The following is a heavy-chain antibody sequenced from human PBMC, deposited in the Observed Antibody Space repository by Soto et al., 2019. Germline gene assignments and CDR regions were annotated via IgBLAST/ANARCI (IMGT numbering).Heavy chain of an antibody. Sequence: PSETLSLTCTVSGGSISSGAYYWGWIRQHPGKGLEWIGYIYYSGSTYYNPSLKSRVTISLDTSKNQFSLQLSSVTAADTAVYYCARGPDEYYFDYWGQGTLVTVSS. J-gene: IGHJ4*02. CDR3: ARGPDEYYFDY. V-gene: IGHV4-31*03. CDR2: IYYSGST. CDR1: GGSISSGAYY.